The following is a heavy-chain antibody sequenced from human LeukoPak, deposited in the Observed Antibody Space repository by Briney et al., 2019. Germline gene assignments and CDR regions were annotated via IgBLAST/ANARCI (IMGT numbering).Heavy chain of an antibody. CDR1: GYTLTELS. CDR3: ATNPAIFGVVITLDY. CDR2: FDPEDGET. J-gene: IGHJ4*02. V-gene: IGHV1-24*01. D-gene: IGHD3-3*01. Sequence: ASVKVSCKVSGYTLTELSMHWVRQAPGKGLEWMGGFDPEDGETIYAQKFQGRVTMTEDTSTDTAYMELSSLRSEDTAVYYCATNPAIFGVVITLDYWGQGTLVTVSS.